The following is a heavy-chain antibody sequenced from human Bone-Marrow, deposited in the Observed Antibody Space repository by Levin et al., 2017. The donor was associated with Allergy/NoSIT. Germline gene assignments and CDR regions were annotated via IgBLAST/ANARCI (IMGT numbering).Heavy chain of an antibody. V-gene: IGHV3-30-3*01. J-gene: IGHJ5*01. CDR3: ARDLGSSWIQGWFDS. CDR1: RFSFSTYV. D-gene: IGHD6-13*01. Sequence: GESLKISCAASRFSFSTYVMHWVRQAPGKGLEWVAGVSHDGNSQYYADSVQGRFTVSRDNFRKTLYLQMKSLRTEDTAVYYCARDLGSSWIQGWFDSWGHGTVVTVSS. CDR2: VSHDGNSQ.